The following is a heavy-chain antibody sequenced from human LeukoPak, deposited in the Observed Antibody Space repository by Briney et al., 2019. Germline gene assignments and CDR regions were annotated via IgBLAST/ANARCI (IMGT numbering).Heavy chain of an antibody. Sequence: PGGSLRLSCAASGFTFSNYVMSWVRQAPGKGPEWVSGINGGGGSTFYAESVAGRFTISRDNSKNTLFLQMNTLRAKDTAVYYCVKDGRRSPPCWGQGTLVTVSS. D-gene: IGHD2-15*01. CDR3: VKDGRRSPPC. CDR1: GFTFSNYV. J-gene: IGHJ4*02. V-gene: IGHV3-23*01. CDR2: INGGGGST.